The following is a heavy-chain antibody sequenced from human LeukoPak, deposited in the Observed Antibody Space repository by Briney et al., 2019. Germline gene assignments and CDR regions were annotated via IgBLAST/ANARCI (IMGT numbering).Heavy chain of an antibody. V-gene: IGHV4-34*01. CDR1: GGSFSGYY. Sequence: PSETLSLTCAVYGGSFSGYYWSWIRQPPGKGLEWIGEINHSGSTNYNPSLKSRVTISVDTSKNQFSLKLSSVTAAGTAVYYCARIGITIFPNCMDVWGKGTTVTVSS. CDR2: INHSGST. CDR3: ARIGITIFPNCMDV. J-gene: IGHJ6*03. D-gene: IGHD3-9*01.